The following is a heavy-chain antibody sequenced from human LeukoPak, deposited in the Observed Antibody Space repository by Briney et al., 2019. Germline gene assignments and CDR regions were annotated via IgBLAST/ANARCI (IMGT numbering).Heavy chain of an antibody. D-gene: IGHD3-10*01. J-gene: IGHJ5*02. CDR2: IIPIFGTA. CDR3: ARELTMVRGLELNWFDP. Sequence: ASVKVSCKASGGTFSSYAISWVRQAPGQGLEWMGGIIPIFGTANYAQKFQGRVTITADESTSTAYMELSSLRSEDTAVYYCARELTMVRGLELNWFDPWGQGTLVTVSS. CDR1: GGTFSSYA. V-gene: IGHV1-69*13.